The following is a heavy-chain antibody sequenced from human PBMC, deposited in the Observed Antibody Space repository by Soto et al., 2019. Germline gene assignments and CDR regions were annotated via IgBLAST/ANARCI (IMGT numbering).Heavy chain of an antibody. V-gene: IGHV5-10-1*01. D-gene: IGHD1-26*01. CDR1: GYSFAGYG. CDR3: ARDNTSGYYYYYYGMDV. CDR2: IDPSDSYT. J-gene: IGHJ6*02. Sequence: PGESLKSSCKGSGYSFAGYGISWVRQMPGKGLEWMGRIDPSDSYTNYSPSFQGHVTISADKAISTAYLQWSSLKASDTAMYYCARDNTSGYYYYYYGMDVWGQGTTVTVSS.